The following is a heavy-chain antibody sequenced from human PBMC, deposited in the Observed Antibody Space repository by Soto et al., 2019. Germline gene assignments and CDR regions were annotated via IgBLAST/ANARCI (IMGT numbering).Heavy chain of an antibody. V-gene: IGHV4-31*03. D-gene: IGHD6-13*01. CDR1: GGSISSGGYY. J-gene: IGHJ4*02. Sequence: KSSETLSLTCTVSGGSISSGGYYWSWIRQHPGKGLEWIGYIYYSGSTYYNPSLKSRVTISVDTSKSQFSLKLSSVTAADTAVYYCAREVAAGLFDYWGQGTLVTVSS. CDR2: IYYSGST. CDR3: AREVAAGLFDY.